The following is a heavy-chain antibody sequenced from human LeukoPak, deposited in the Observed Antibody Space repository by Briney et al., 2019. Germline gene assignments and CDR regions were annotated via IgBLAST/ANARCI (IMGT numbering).Heavy chain of an antibody. CDR3: ARDCSSTSCYIAFDI. Sequence: GASVKVSCKASGYTFTSYAMHWVRQAPGQRLEWMGWINAGNGNTKYSQKFQGRVTITRDTSASTAYMELSSLRSEDTAVYYCARDCSSTSCYIAFDIWGQGTVVTVSS. V-gene: IGHV1-3*01. J-gene: IGHJ3*02. CDR1: GYTFTSYA. D-gene: IGHD2-2*02. CDR2: INAGNGNT.